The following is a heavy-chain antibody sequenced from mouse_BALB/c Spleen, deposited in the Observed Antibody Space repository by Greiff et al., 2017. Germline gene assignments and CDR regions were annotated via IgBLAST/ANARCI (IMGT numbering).Heavy chain of an antibody. D-gene: IGHD1-1*01. V-gene: IGHV5-17*02. CDR2: ISSGSSTI. CDR3: ARGGDYCGSRPFFDY. CDR1: GFTFSSFG. J-gene: IGHJ2*01. Sequence: EVQLVESGGGLVQPGGSRKLSCAASGFTFSSFGMHWVRQAPEKGLEWVAYISSGSSTIYYADTVKGRFTISRDNPKNTLFLQMTSLRSEDTAMYYCARGGDYCGSRPFFDYWGQGTTLTVSS.